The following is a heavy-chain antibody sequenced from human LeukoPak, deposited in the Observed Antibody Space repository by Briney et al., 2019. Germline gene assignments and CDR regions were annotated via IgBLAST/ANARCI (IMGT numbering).Heavy chain of an antibody. Sequence: ASVKVSCKASGYTFTGYYMHWVPQAPGQGLEWMGWINPNSGGTNYAQKFQGRVTMTRDTSISTAYMELSRLRSDDTAVYYCARVTNRIAAAGTDWFDPWGQGTLVGVSS. CDR2: INPNSGGT. CDR1: GYTFTGYY. J-gene: IGHJ5*02. CDR3: ARVTNRIAAAGTDWFDP. D-gene: IGHD6-13*01. V-gene: IGHV1-2*02.